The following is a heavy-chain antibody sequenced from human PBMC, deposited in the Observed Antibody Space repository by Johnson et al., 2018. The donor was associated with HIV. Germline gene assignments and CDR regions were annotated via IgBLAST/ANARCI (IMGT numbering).Heavy chain of an antibody. CDR2: ISGSGGST. D-gene: IGHD6-6*01. J-gene: IGHJ3*02. CDR1: GFTFSSYA. CDR3: AKDQGSSSSDNDDAFDI. V-gene: IGHV3-64*04. Sequence: QVQLVESGGGVVQPGRSLRLSCAASGFTFSSYAMHWVRQAPGKGLEYVSAISGSGGSTYYADSVKGRFTISRDNSKNTLYLQMNSLRAEDTAVYYCAKDQGSSSSDNDDAFDIWGQGTMVTVSS.